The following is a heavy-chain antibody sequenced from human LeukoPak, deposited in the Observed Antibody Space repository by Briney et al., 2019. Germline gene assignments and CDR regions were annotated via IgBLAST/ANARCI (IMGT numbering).Heavy chain of an antibody. V-gene: IGHV3-53*01. D-gene: IGHD3-3*01. CDR1: GFTVSSNY. CDR2: NYSGGST. Sequence: PGGSLRPSCAASGFTVSSNYMSWVRQAPGKGLEWVSVNYSGGSTYYADSVKGRFTISRDNSKNTLYLQMNSLRAEDTAVYYCARGGDFWSGYSFSYYFDYWGQGTLVTVSS. CDR3: ARGGDFWSGYSFSYYFDY. J-gene: IGHJ4*02.